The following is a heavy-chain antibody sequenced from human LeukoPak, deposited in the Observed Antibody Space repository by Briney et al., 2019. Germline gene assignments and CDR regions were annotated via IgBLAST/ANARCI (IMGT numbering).Heavy chain of an antibody. Sequence: PSETLSLTCAVYGGSFSGYYWSWIRQPPGKGLEWIGEINHSGSTNYNPSLKSRVTISVDTSKNQFSLKLSSVTAADTAVYYCARGRGVANYYGSGSSHNPEQVYYYYGMDVWGQGTTVTVSS. CDR1: GGSFSGYY. CDR3: ARGRGVANYYGSGSSHNPEQVYYYYGMDV. J-gene: IGHJ6*02. V-gene: IGHV4-34*01. CDR2: INHSGST. D-gene: IGHD3-10*01.